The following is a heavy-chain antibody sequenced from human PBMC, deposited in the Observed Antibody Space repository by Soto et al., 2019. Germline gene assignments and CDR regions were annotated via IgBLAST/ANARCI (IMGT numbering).Heavy chain of an antibody. J-gene: IGHJ3*01. Sequence: QVQLVESGGGVVQPGRSLRLSCAASGFTFNSYGIHWVRQAPGKGLEWVAVIWPEGSEKYYGDSVQGRFTISRDNSKNTLHLQMNSLRAEDTAVYYCAKAASIRALESLHVWGQGTLVTVSS. CDR2: IWPEGSEK. D-gene: IGHD3-10*01. V-gene: IGHV3-33*06. CDR3: AKAASIRALESLHV. CDR1: GFTFNSYG.